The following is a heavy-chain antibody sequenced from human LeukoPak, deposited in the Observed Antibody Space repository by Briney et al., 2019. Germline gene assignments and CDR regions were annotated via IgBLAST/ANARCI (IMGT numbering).Heavy chain of an antibody. CDR2: IHYSGNT. CDR1: GGSISGYY. D-gene: IGHD3-10*01. J-gene: IGHJ4*02. CDR3: IDY. Sequence: PSETLSLVCTVTGGSISGYYWTWIRQSPGKGLESIGHIHYSGNTEYNPSLKSRVTMSVNSLTAADTADYYCARGGGARSLGWIDYWGQGILVTVSS. V-gene: IGHV4-59*01.